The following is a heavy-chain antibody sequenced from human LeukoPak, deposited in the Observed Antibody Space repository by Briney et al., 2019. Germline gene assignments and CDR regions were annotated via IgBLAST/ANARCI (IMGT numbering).Heavy chain of an antibody. D-gene: IGHD2-21*02. CDR2: ISSSSSYI. CDR3: ARAPNRLLSAFDI. V-gene: IGHV3-21*01. Sequence: SEGSLRLSCAASGFTFSIYSMNWVRQAPGKGLEWVSSISSSSSYIYYADSLKGRFTISRDNARNSLYLQMNSLRAEDTAVYYCARAPNRLLSAFDIWGQGTMVTVSS. J-gene: IGHJ3*02. CDR1: GFTFSIYS.